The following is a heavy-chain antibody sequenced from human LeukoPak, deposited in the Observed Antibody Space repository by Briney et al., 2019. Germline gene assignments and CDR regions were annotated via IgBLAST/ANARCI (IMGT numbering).Heavy chain of an antibody. CDR2: IYDSGST. Sequence: SETLSLTCTVSGGSISSYYWSWIRQPPGKGLEWIGYIYDSGSTNYNPPLKSRVTISVDTSKNQFSLKLSSVTAADTAVYYWARDRRYSSSWINWFDPWGQGTLVTVSS. D-gene: IGHD6-13*01. V-gene: IGHV4-59*01. CDR3: ARDRRYSSSWINWFDP. J-gene: IGHJ5*02. CDR1: GGSISSYY.